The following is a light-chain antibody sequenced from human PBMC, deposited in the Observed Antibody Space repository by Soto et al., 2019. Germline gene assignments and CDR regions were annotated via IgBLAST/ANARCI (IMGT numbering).Light chain of an antibody. CDR3: GTWYIGLSAVV. Sequence: QSVLTQSPSVSAAPGQKVTISCSGNTSNIGNNFVSWYQQFPGTAPKLLIFDNNKRPSGIPDRFSGSKSGTSATLGITGLQTGDEADYYCGTWYIGLSAVVFGGGTKVTVL. CDR2: DNN. V-gene: IGLV1-51*01. CDR1: TSNIGNNF. J-gene: IGLJ2*01.